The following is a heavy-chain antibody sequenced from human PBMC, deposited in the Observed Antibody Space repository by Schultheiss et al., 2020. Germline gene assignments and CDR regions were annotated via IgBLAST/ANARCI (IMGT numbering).Heavy chain of an antibody. V-gene: IGHV4-59*12. Sequence: SETLSLTCTVSGGSISSYYWSWIRQPPGKGLEWIGYIYYSGSTNYNPSLKSRVTISVDTSKNQFSLKLSSVTAADTAVYFCARGAFGVVMIPYYQDYVDVWGKGTTVTVSS. CDR3: ARGAFGVVMIPYYQDYVDV. D-gene: IGHD3-3*01. CDR1: GGSISSYY. J-gene: IGHJ6*03. CDR2: IYYSGST.